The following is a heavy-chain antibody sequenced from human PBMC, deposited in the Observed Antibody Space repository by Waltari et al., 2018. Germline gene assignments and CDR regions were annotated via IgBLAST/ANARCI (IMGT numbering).Heavy chain of an antibody. Sequence: QVQLQESGPGLVTPSETLSPTCTASGGSISMYYWSWIRQPPGKGLEWIGYIYDSGRANYNPSLKSRVTISVDTSKNQFSLKLSSVTAADTAVYCCARSLGGSYEDYWGQGTLVTVSS. J-gene: IGHJ4*02. D-gene: IGHD1-26*01. CDR3: ARSLGGSYEDY. V-gene: IGHV4-59*01. CDR1: GGSISMYY. CDR2: IYDSGRA.